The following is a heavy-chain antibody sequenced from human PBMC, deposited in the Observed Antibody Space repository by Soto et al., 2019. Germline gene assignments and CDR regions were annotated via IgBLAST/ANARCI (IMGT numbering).Heavy chain of an antibody. D-gene: IGHD3-22*01. CDR3: ARGSYYYDSSGYSDAFDI. CDR2: IYPGDSDN. V-gene: IGHV5-51*01. CDR1: GYSFTSYW. J-gene: IGHJ3*02. Sequence: GESLKISCKGSGYSFTSYWIGWGRQMPGKGLEWMGIIYPGDSDNRYSTSFQGQVTISADKSISNAYLQWSSLKASDTAMYYCARGSYYYDSSGYSDAFDIWGQGTMVTVSS.